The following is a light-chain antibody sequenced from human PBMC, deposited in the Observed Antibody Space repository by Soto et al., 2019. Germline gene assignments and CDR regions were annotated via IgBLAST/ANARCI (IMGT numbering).Light chain of an antibody. J-gene: IGKJ1*01. Sequence: ETVLTQSPGTLSLSPGERASLSCRASSTVDSIYLAWYQQKPGQAPRLLIYGASSRATGIPDRFSGSGSGTDFTLTISRLEPEDFAVYYCQQYGSSPRTFGQGTK. CDR1: STVDSIY. V-gene: IGKV3-20*01. CDR2: GAS. CDR3: QQYGSSPRT.